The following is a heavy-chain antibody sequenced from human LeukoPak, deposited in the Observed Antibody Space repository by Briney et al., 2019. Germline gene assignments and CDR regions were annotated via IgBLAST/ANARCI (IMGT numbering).Heavy chain of an antibody. J-gene: IGHJ6*02. D-gene: IGHD1-1*01. V-gene: IGHV3-64*04. CDR1: GFTFSNFA. CDR3: ARDGPERMYYYYGMDV. Sequence: GGSLRLSCSASGFTFSNFAMHWVRQAPGKGLEYLSAINTNGGITYYADSLEGRFTISRDNAKNSLYLQMNSLRAEDTAVYYCARDGPERMYYYYGMDVWGQGTTVTVSS. CDR2: INTNGGIT.